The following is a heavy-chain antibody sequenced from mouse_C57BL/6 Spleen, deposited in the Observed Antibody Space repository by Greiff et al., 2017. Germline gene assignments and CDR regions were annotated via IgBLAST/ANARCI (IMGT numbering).Heavy chain of an antibody. J-gene: IGHJ4*01. D-gene: IGHD2-3*01. CDR2: IHPNSGST. Sequence: QVQLQQPGAELVKPGASVKLSCKASGYTFTSYWMHWVKQRPGQGLEWIGMIHPNSGSTNYNEKFKSKATLTVDKYSSTAYMQRSSLTSEDSAGYYCARYDGYPYYAMDYWGQGTSVTVSS. V-gene: IGHV1-64*01. CDR3: ARYDGYPYYAMDY. CDR1: GYTFTSYW.